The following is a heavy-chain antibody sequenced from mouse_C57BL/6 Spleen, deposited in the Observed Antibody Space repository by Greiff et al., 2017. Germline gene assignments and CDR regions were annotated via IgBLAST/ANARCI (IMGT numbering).Heavy chain of an antibody. V-gene: IGHV5-9*01. CDR2: ISGGGGNT. Sequence: DVQLVESGGGLVKPGGSLKLSCAASGFTFSSYTMSWVRQTPEKRLEWVATISGGGGNTYYPDSVKGRFTISRDNAKNTLYLQMSSLRSEDTALYYCARQDGYRFAYWGQGTLVTVSA. CDR1: GFTFSSYT. CDR3: ARQDGYRFAY. D-gene: IGHD2-3*01. J-gene: IGHJ3*01.